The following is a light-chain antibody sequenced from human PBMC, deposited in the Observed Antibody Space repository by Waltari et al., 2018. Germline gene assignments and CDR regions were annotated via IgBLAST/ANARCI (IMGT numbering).Light chain of an antibody. V-gene: IGLV2-14*03. CDR2: DVI. Sequence: VSCYQQHPGQVPKLLIYDVIYRSSGVSDRFSGSKSGNTASLTISGLQAGDEADYYCSSYTTGVVFGGGTKLTVL. J-gene: IGLJ2*01. CDR3: SSYTTGVV.